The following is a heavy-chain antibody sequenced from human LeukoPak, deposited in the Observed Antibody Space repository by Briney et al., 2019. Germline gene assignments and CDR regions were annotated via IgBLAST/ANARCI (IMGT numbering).Heavy chain of an antibody. J-gene: IGHJ4*02. D-gene: IGHD1-14*01. V-gene: IGHV4-59*12. Sequence: SETLSLTCTVSGGSISSYDWSWFRQPPGKGLEWIGYIHYSGSTNYNPSLQSRLTISVDTSKNQFSLKLSSVTAADTAVYYCARGTVYGRGGYWGQGTLVTVSS. CDR3: ARGTVYGRGGY. CDR1: GGSISSYD. CDR2: IHYSGST.